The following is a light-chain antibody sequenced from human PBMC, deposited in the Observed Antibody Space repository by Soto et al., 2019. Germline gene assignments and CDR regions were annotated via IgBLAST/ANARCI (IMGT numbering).Light chain of an antibody. V-gene: IGKV3-20*01. J-gene: IGKJ1*01. CDR2: GAS. CDR3: HQDGSTLT. Sequence: EIVFTQSPGTLSLSPGERATLSCRASQSVSSSYLAWYQQKPGQAPRLLMYGASSRATGIPDRFSGSGSGTDFTLTISRLEPEDFAVYYCHQDGSTLTFGQGTKVDIK. CDR1: QSVSSSY.